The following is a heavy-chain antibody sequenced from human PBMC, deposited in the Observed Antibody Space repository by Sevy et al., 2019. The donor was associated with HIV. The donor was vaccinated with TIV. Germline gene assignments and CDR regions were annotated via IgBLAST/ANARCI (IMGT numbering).Heavy chain of an antibody. CDR3: AREYYDILTGSGWFDP. Sequence: SETLSLTCTVSGGSISSYYWSWIRQPAGKGLEWIGRIHTSGTTNHNPSLKSRVTMSVNTSKNQFSLKLNSVTAADTAVYYCAREYYDILTGSGWFDPWGQGTLVTVSS. V-gene: IGHV4-4*07. CDR1: GGSISSYY. CDR2: IHTSGTT. D-gene: IGHD3-9*01. J-gene: IGHJ5*02.